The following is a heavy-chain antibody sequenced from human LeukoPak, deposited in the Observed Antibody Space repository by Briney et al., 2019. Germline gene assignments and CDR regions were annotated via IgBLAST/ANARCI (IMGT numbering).Heavy chain of an antibody. CDR1: GYTFQSYY. V-gene: IGHV1-46*02. CDR2: INPSACSI. CDR3: ARDGPSRESISCPL. D-gene: IGHD1-26*01. J-gene: IGHJ4*02. Sequence: ASVKAYCQASGYTFQSYYLHWVLQAPGQGLKWRVIINPSACSISYAMQFEGRVTITRDTSKSPVYRVLASLRSGDTAVYYCARDGPSRESISCPLWGQGTLVTVSS.